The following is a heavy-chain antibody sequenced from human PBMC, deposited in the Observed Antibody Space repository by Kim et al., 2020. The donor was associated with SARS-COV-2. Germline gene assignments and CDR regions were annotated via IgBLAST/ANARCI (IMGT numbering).Heavy chain of an antibody. CDR1: GFTFSSYG. J-gene: IGHJ4*02. CDR2: ISYDGSNK. V-gene: IGHV3-30*18. D-gene: IGHD6-13*01. CDR3: AKEMHSSSWYEGDY. Sequence: GGSLRLSCAASGFTFSSYGMHWVRQAPGKGLEWVAVISYDGSNKYYADSVKGRFTISRDNSKNTLYLQMNSLRAEDTAVYYCAKEMHSSSWYEGDYWGQGTLVTVSS.